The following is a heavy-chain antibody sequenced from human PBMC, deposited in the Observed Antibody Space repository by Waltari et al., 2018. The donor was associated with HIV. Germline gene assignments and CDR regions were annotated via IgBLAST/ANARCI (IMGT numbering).Heavy chain of an antibody. J-gene: IGHJ6*02. CDR3: ARGGITMVRGVINYYYYGMDV. Sequence: LEWVGRTRNKANSYTTEYAASVKGRFTISRDDSKNSLYLQMNSLKTEDTAVYYCARGGITMVRGVINYYYYGMDVWGQGTTVTVSS. CDR2: TRNKANSYTT. V-gene: IGHV3-72*01. D-gene: IGHD3-10*01.